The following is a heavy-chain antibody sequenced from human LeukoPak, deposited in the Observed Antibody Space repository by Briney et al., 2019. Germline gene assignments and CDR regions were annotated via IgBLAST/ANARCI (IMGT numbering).Heavy chain of an antibody. J-gene: IGHJ4*02. CDR1: GDSVSSRSYY. D-gene: IGHD3-16*02. Sequence: SETLSLTCTVSGDSVSSRSYYWDWIRQPPGKGLEWIGTIFYLGNTYYNPSLKSRVTISVDTSKNQFSLKLSSVTAADSAVYYCARRLLGVCGSYLSDSWGQGTLVTVSS. CDR2: IFYLGNT. CDR3: ARRLLGVCGSYLSDS. V-gene: IGHV4-39*01.